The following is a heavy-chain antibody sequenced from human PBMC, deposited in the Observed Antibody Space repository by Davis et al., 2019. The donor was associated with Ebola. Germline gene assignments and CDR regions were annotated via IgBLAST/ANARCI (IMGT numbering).Heavy chain of an antibody. CDR2: IYYSGST. CDR3: ARDTYYYDSSGDALDI. V-gene: IGHV4-59*11. CDR1: GGSISSPF. D-gene: IGHD3-22*01. Sequence: PSETLSLTCLVSGGSISSPFWTWIRQPPGKGLEWIGDIYYSGSTNYNPSLKSRVSMTIDTSKNQFSLELNSVIAADTAVYYCARDTYYYDSSGDALDIWGQGTMVTVSS. J-gene: IGHJ3*02.